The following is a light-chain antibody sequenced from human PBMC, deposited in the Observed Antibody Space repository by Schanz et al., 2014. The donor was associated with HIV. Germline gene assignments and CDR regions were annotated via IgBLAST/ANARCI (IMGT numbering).Light chain of an antibody. CDR2: DSN. Sequence: QSVLTQPPSVSGTPGQRVTISCSGSSSNIGNNAVNWYQQLPGTAPKLLIYDSNKRPSGIPDRFSGSKSGTSASLAISGLQAEDEADFFCATWDDSLNGWVFGGGTKLTVL. J-gene: IGLJ3*02. V-gene: IGLV1-44*01. CDR1: SSNIGNNA. CDR3: ATWDDSLNGWV.